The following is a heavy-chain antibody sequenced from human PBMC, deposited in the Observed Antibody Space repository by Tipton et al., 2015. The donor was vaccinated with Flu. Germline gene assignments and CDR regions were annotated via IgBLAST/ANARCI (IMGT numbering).Heavy chain of an antibody. D-gene: IGHD5-24*01. CDR3: ARDDGYMDV. J-gene: IGHJ6*03. Sequence: TLSLTCTVSGGSISSYYWSWIRQPPGKGLEWIGYIYYSGSTNYNPSLKSRVTISVDTSKNQFSLKLSSVTAADTAVYYCARDDGYMDVWSKGTTVTVSS. CDR1: GGSISSYY. V-gene: IGHV4-59*01. CDR2: IYYSGST.